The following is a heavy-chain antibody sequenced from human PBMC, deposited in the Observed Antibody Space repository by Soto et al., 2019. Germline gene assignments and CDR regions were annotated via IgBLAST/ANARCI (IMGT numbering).Heavy chain of an antibody. CDR3: ARDNPFVGVGGYGMDV. D-gene: IGHD3-16*01. Sequence: QVQLQESGPGLVKPSETLSLTCTVSGGSISSYYWSWIRQPPGKGLEWIGYIYYSGSTNYNPSLKSRVTISVDTSKNQFSLKLSSVTAADTAVYYCARDNPFVGVGGYGMDVWGQGTTVTVSS. V-gene: IGHV4-59*01. CDR1: GGSISSYY. CDR2: IYYSGST. J-gene: IGHJ6*02.